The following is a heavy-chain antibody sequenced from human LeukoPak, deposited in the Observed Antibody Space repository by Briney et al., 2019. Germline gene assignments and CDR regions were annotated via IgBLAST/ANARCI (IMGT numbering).Heavy chain of an antibody. CDR1: GFTIGSYW. V-gene: IGHV3-7*01. CDR2: IRQDGSEK. D-gene: IGHD2/OR15-2a*01. Sequence: GGSLRLSCAGSGFTIGSYWMSWVRQAPGKGLECVANIRQDGSEKYYVDSVKGRLTISRDNAKNSLYLQMNSLRAEDTGIYYCARAGYYGDDAFDLWGQGTMVTVSS. J-gene: IGHJ3*01. CDR3: ARAGYYGDDAFDL.